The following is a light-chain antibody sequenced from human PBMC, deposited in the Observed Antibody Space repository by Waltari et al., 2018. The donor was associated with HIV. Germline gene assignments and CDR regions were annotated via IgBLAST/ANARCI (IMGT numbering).Light chain of an antibody. CDR2: VDS. V-gene: IGLV3-21*02. CDR1: NIGSKS. CDR3: QVWDSSIDVV. Sequence: SYVLTQPPSVSEAPGQTARFTCGGNNIGSKSVHWYQQKPGQAPLLVLVVDSDRPSGIPVRSAGSNSGNTATLTISRVEAGDEADYYCQVWDSSIDVVFGGGTRLTVL. J-gene: IGLJ2*01.